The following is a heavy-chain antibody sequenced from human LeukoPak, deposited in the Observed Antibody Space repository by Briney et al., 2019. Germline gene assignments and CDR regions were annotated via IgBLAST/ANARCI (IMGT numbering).Heavy chain of an antibody. CDR3: ARDRGDGYNYDY. V-gene: IGHV3-53*01. J-gene: IGHJ4*02. D-gene: IGHD5-24*01. CDR1: GFTVSSNY. CDR2: IYSGGST. Sequence: GGSLRLSCAASGFTVSSNYMSWVRQAPGKGLEWVSVIYSGGSTYYADPVKGRFTISRDNSKNTLYLQMNSLRAEDTAVYYCARDRGDGYNYDYWGQGTLVTVSS.